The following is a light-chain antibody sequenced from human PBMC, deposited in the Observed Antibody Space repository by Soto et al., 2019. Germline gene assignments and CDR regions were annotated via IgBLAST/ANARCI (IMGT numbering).Light chain of an antibody. J-gene: IGKJ5*01. CDR3: QHADSFPLIT. V-gene: IGKV1-12*01. Sequence: DIQMTQSPSSFSASVGDRVTITCRSSEDISTWLAWYQQKPGKAPKLLIYAASSLQSGVPSRFSGSGSGTDFTLTISSLQPEDFATYYCQHADSFPLITFGQGTRLEI. CDR1: EDISTW. CDR2: AAS.